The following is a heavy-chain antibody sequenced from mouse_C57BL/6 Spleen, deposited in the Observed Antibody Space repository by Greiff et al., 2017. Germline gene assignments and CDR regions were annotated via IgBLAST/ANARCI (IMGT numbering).Heavy chain of an antibody. J-gene: IGHJ3*01. V-gene: IGHV1-39*01. D-gene: IGHD2-2*01. CDR1: GYSFTDYT. Sequence: EVQLVESGPELVRPGASVKISCKASGYSFTDYTMNWVKQSNGQSLEWIGEINPKYGTTSYNQKFKGKATLTVDQSSTTAYMQLNSLTSEDSAVYYCARPGYDRAWCAYWGQGTLVTVSA. CDR3: ARPGYDRAWCAY. CDR2: INPKYGTT.